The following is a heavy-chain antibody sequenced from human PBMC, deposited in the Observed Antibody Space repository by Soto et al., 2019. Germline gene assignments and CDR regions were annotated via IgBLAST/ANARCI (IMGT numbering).Heavy chain of an antibody. CDR2: IYYSGST. CDR3: ARDRRNYDFWSGYYIGGSFDY. D-gene: IGHD3-3*01. Sequence: KTSETLSLTCTVSGGSISSGGYYWSWIRQHPGKGLEWIGYIYYSGSTYYNPSLKSRVTISVDTSKNQFSLKLSSVTAADTAVYYCARDRRNYDFWSGYYIGGSFDYWGQGTLVTVSS. V-gene: IGHV4-31*03. CDR1: GGSISSGGYY. J-gene: IGHJ4*02.